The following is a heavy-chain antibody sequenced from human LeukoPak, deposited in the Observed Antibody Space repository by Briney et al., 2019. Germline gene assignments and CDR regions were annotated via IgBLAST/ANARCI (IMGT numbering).Heavy chain of an antibody. CDR1: GGSFSGYY. Sequence: PSETLSLTCAVYGGSFSGYYWSWIRQPPGKGLEWIGEINHSGSTNYNPSLKSRVTISVDTSKNQFSLKLSSVTAADTAVYYCARLGYGGSYYDYWGQGTLVAVSS. J-gene: IGHJ4*02. CDR3: ARLGYGGSYYDY. D-gene: IGHD4-23*01. V-gene: IGHV4-34*01. CDR2: INHSGST.